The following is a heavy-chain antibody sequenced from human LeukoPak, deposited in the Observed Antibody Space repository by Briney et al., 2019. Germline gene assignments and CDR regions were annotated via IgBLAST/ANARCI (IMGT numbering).Heavy chain of an antibody. Sequence: ASVKVSFKASGYTFTGYYMHWVRQAPGQGLEWMGWINPNSGGTNYAQKFQGRVTMTRDTSISTAYMELSRLRSDDTAVYYCARDGSVTRYCSSTSCYLGYWGQGTLVTVSS. D-gene: IGHD2-2*01. V-gene: IGHV1-2*02. CDR1: GYTFTGYY. J-gene: IGHJ4*02. CDR2: INPNSGGT. CDR3: ARDGSVTRYCSSTSCYLGY.